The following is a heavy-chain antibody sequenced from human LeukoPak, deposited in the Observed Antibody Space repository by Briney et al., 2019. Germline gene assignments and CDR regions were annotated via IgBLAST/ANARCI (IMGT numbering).Heavy chain of an antibody. V-gene: IGHV3-23*01. CDR2: ISGSGGST. CDR3: AKDRFWVVTALLDY. CDR1: GFTFDDYA. Sequence: PGGSLRLSCAASGFTFDDYAMSWVRQAPGKGLEWVSAISGSGGSTYYADSVKGRFTISRDNSKNTLYLQMNSLRAEDTAVYYCAKDRFWVVTALLDYWGQGTLVTVSS. D-gene: IGHD2-21*02. J-gene: IGHJ4*02.